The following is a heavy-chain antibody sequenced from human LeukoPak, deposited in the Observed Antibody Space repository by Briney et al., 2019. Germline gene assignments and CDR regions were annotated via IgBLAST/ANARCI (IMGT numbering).Heavy chain of an antibody. D-gene: IGHD3-10*01. Sequence: PGGSLRLSCAASGFTFSSYAMHWVRQAPGKGLEWVAVISYDGSNKYYADSVKGRFTISRDNSKNTLYLQMNSLRAEDTAVCYCAGNVWFGELLPDYWGQGTLVTVSS. CDR3: AGNVWFGELLPDY. J-gene: IGHJ4*02. V-gene: IGHV3-30*04. CDR1: GFTFSSYA. CDR2: ISYDGSNK.